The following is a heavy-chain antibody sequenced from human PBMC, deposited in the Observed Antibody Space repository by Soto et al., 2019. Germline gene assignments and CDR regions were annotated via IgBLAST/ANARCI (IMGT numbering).Heavy chain of an antibody. J-gene: IGHJ5*02. V-gene: IGHV4-31*03. Sequence: SETLSLTCTVSGGSISSGGYYWSWIRQHPGKGLEWIGYIYYSGSTYYNPSLKSRVTISVGTSKNQFSLKLSSVTAADTAVYYCARDLLSYCSSTSCSKGGFDPWGQGTLVTVSS. CDR1: GGSISSGGYY. CDR2: IYYSGST. CDR3: ARDLLSYCSSTSCSKGGFDP. D-gene: IGHD2-2*01.